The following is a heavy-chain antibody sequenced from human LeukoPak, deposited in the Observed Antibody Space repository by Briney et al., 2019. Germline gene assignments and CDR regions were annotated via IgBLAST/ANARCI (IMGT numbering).Heavy chain of an antibody. J-gene: IGHJ4*02. CDR2: INTNSGVT. D-gene: IGHD3-16*02. Sequence: GASVKVSCMPSVYRFTGCYMHWVRLAPRQGREWMGWINTNSGVTNYAQNFQGWVSTNRDTSISTAYMELSRLRSDDTAVYYCRRQQEVSGYFDYWGQGTLVTVSS. V-gene: IGHV1-2*04. CDR1: VYRFTGCY. CDR3: RRQQEVSGYFDY.